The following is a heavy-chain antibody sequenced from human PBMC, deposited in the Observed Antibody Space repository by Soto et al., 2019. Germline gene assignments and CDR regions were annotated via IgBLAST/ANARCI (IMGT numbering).Heavy chain of an antibody. CDR1: GGTFSSYA. D-gene: IGHD3-22*01. Sequence: QVQLVQSGAEVKKPGSSVKVSCKASGGTFSSYAISWVRQAPGQGLEWMGGIIPIFGTANYAQKFQGRVTITADESTSTAYMELSSLRSEDTAMYYCAYYYDSSGLGYYDYDGMDVWGQGTTVTVSS. V-gene: IGHV1-69*12. CDR3: AYYYDSSGLGYYDYDGMDV. J-gene: IGHJ6*02. CDR2: IIPIFGTA.